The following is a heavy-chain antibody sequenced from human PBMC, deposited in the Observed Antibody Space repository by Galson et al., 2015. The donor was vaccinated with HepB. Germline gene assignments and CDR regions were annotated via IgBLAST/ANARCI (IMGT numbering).Heavy chain of an antibody. CDR1: GFTFSNYG. J-gene: IGHJ4*02. CDR3: ERDPGVEYFDH. V-gene: IGHV3-30*02. Sequence: SLRLSCAASGFTFSNYGMHWVRQAPGKGLEWVAFIRYDGSSKYYADSVKGRFTVSRENSKNSLYLQMNSLRDEYQVGYYFERDPGVEYFDHWGQGSLVTVSS. CDR2: IRYDGSSK.